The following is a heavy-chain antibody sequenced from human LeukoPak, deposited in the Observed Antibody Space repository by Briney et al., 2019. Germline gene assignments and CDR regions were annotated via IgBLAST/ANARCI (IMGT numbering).Heavy chain of an antibody. CDR3: ARARYVALGPGDY. V-gene: IGHV3-23*01. CDR1: GFSFSSYV. J-gene: IGHJ4*02. D-gene: IGHD3/OR15-3a*01. Sequence: GGSLRLSCAASGFSFSSYVMGWVRQAPGKGLEWVSAISGSGGSIYYADSVKGRFTISRDNSKNTLYLQMNSLRAEDTAVYYCARARYVALGPGDYWGQGTLVTVSS. CDR2: ISGSGGSI.